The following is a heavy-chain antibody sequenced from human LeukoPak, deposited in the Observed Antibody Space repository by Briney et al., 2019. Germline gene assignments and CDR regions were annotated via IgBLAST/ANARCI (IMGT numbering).Heavy chain of an antibody. CDR3: ARSITIFGVVSQPGY. V-gene: IGHV1-46*01. D-gene: IGHD3-3*01. CDR1: GYTFTGYY. J-gene: IGHJ4*02. Sequence: GASVKVSCKASGYTFTGYYMHWVRQAPGQGLEWMGIINPSGGSTSYAQKFQGRVTMTRDMSTSTVYMELSSLRSEDTAVYYCARSITIFGVVSQPGYWGQGTLVTVSS. CDR2: INPSGGST.